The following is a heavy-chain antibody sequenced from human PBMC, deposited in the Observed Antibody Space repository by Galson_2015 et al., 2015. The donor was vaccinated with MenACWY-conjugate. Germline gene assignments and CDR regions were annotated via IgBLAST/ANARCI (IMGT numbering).Heavy chain of an antibody. Sequence: SLRLSCAASGFDFDDYAMSWVRQAPGKGLQWVAGVGRGGGRTYYTDPVRGRFTIYRDTFKNTLDLQMDSLRVEDTAVYYCAKVIYGARYYFEHWGQGSLVIVTS. V-gene: IGHV3-23*01. CDR2: VGRGGGRT. J-gene: IGHJ4*02. CDR1: GFDFDDYA. D-gene: IGHD3/OR15-3a*01. CDR3: AKVIYGARYYFEH.